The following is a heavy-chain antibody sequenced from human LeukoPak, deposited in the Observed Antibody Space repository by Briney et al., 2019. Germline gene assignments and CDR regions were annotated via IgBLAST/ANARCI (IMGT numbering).Heavy chain of an antibody. Sequence: GGSLKLSCAASGFLFSSNSMNWVRQAPGKGLEWVASITSSSSFIYYGDSVRGRFSISRDNAKNSLYLQMNNLRADDTAVYYCVRLAIPAPRIISSWGQGTLVTVSS. CDR1: GFLFSSNS. V-gene: IGHV3-21*01. CDR2: ITSSSSFI. CDR3: VRLAIPAPRIISS. D-gene: IGHD6-13*01. J-gene: IGHJ5*02.